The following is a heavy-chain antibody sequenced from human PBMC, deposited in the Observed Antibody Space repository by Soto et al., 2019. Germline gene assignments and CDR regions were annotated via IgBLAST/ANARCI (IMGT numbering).Heavy chain of an antibody. J-gene: IGHJ4*02. CDR2: ISGDSGDT. CDR3: ARRNYYASSVDY. CDR1: GYTFTSFS. D-gene: IGHD3-22*01. V-gene: IGHV1-18*01. Sequence: VHLEQSGVEVKKPGASVKVSCEASGYTFTSFSIAWVRQAPGQGLEWMGWISGDSGDTNYAQDFQGRVTMTTDTSTSTAYMELRSLRSDDTAVYYCARRNYYASSVDYWGQGTLVTVAS.